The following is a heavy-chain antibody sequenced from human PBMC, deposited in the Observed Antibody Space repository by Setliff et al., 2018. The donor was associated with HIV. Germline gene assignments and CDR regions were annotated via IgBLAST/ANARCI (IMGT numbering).Heavy chain of an antibody. CDR1: TFSDYW. CDR2: ISESG. D-gene: IGHD6-13*01. V-gene: IGHV3-23*01. J-gene: IGHJ4*02. Sequence: TFSDYWMHWVRQAPGKGLDWVSVISESGYSADSVKGRFTISRDNSKNMLYLQMNNLTTEDTAIYYCAKVQGTWYGGKGTFDYWGQGTLVTVSS. CDR3: AKVQGTWYGGKGTFDY.